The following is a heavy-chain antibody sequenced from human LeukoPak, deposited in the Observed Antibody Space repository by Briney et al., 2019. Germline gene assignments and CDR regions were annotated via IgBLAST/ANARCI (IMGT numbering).Heavy chain of an antibody. Sequence: SETLSLTCTVSCGSISSYYWSWIRQPPGKGLEWIGYIYYRGSTNYNPSLKSRVTISEDTSRNQFSLKLSSVTAADTAIYYCASSNHYYDSSGPEYFQHWGQGTLVTVSS. J-gene: IGHJ1*01. D-gene: IGHD3-22*01. CDR1: CGSISSYY. CDR2: IYYRGST. V-gene: IGHV4-59*01. CDR3: ASSNHYYDSSGPEYFQH.